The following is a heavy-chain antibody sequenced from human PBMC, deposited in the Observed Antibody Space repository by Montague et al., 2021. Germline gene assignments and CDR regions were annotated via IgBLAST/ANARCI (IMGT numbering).Heavy chain of an antibody. V-gene: IGHV4-39*01. J-gene: IGHJ5*02. CDR1: GGSISSASYC. CDR3: ARSLYCRGGSCYSGFDP. CDR2: IYYNGTT. Sequence: SETLSLTCTVSGGSISSASYCWGWIRQPPGKGLEFIGVIYYNGTTYHNPSLKSRVTVSVDTSKNQFSLKLSSVTAADTAVYYCARSLYCRGGSCYSGFDPWGQGTLVTASS. D-gene: IGHD2-15*01.